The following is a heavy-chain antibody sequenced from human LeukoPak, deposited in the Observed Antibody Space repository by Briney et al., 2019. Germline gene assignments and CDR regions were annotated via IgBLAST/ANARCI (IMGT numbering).Heavy chain of an antibody. Sequence: GESLKISCQGSGYSFTTYWIAWVRQMPGKGLEWMGIVYPSDSDTKYSPSFQGQVTISADKSINTAYLQWSSLKASDAAIYYCARTMIRGLNDAFDIWGQGTMVTVSS. CDR1: GYSFTTYW. J-gene: IGHJ3*02. V-gene: IGHV5-51*01. CDR2: VYPSDSDT. CDR3: ARTMIRGLNDAFDI. D-gene: IGHD3-10*01.